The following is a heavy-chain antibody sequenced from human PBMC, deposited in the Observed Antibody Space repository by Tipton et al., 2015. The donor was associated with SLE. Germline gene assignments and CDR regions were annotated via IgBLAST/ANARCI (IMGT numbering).Heavy chain of an antibody. V-gene: IGHV5-10-1*01. J-gene: IGHJ3*02. CDR2: IDPSDSYT. CDR3: ARRYSSSWDDDAFDI. D-gene: IGHD6-13*01. CDR1: GYSFTSYW. Sequence: VQLVQSGAEVKKPGESLRISCKGSGYSFTSYWISWVRQMPGKGLEWMGRIDPSDSYTNYSPSFQGHVTISADKSISTAYLQWSSLKASDTAMYYCARRYSSSWDDDAFDIWGQGTMVTVSS.